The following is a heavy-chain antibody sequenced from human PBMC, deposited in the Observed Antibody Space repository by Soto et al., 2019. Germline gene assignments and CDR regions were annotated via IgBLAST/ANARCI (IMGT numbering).Heavy chain of an antibody. D-gene: IGHD6-19*01. CDR2: ISAYNGNT. J-gene: IGHJ4*02. Sequence: ASVKVSCKASGYTFTSYGISWVRQAPGQGREWMGWISAYNGNTNYAQKLQGRVTTTTDTSTSTAYMELRSLRSDDTAVYYCARGIAVAGIFDYWGQGTLVTVSS. CDR3: ARGIAVAGIFDY. V-gene: IGHV1-18*01. CDR1: GYTFTSYG.